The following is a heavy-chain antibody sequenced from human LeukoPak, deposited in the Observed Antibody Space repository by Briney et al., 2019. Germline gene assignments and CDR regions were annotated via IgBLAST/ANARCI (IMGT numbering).Heavy chain of an antibody. D-gene: IGHD3-10*02. J-gene: IGHJ6*04. CDR2: INPSGGST. CDR3: AEIGITMIGGV. V-gene: IGHV1-46*01. CDR1: GYTFTSYY. Sequence: GASVKVSCKASGYTFTSYYMHWVRQAPGQGLEWMGIINPSGGSTSYAQKFQGRVTMSRDTSTSTVYMELSSLRSEDTAVYYCAEIGITMIGGVWGKGTTVTISS.